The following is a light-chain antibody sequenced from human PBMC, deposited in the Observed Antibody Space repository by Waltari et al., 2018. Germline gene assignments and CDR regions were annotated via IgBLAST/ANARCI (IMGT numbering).Light chain of an antibody. V-gene: IGLV3-21*02. J-gene: IGLJ3*02. Sequence: SYVLTQPPSVSVATGQTARITCSATNIGSNSVHWYQQRPGQAPVLVMCDDSDRPSGIPDRFSGSNSGNTAILTVSGVEVGDEADYYCQVWDASRDRGVFGGGTKLSVL. CDR3: QVWDASRDRGV. CDR1: NIGSNS. CDR2: DDS.